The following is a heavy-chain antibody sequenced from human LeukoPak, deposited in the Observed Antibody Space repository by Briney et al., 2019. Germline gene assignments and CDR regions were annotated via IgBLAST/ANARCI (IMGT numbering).Heavy chain of an antibody. D-gene: IGHD3-22*01. Sequence: PGGSLRLSCAASGFTFSSYSMNWVRQAPGKGLEWVSSISSSSSYIYYADSVKGRFTISRDNAKNSLYLQMNSLRAEDTAVYYCARVPYLVYDSSGYAYFDYWGQGTLVTVSS. CDR1: GFTFSSYS. V-gene: IGHV3-21*01. J-gene: IGHJ4*02. CDR3: ARVPYLVYDSSGYAYFDY. CDR2: ISSSSSYI.